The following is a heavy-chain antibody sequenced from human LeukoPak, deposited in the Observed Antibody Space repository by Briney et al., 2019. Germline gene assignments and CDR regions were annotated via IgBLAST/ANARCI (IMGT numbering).Heavy chain of an antibody. D-gene: IGHD2-2*01. Sequence: GGSLRLSCAASGFTFSSYAVSWVRQAPGKGLEWVSSISSSSSYIYYADSVKGRFTISRDNAENSVFLQMISLRAEDTAIYYCAREGYCSSATCESGFWGQGTLVTVSS. CDR2: ISSSSSYI. V-gene: IGHV3-21*01. CDR1: GFTFSSYA. CDR3: AREGYCSSATCESGF. J-gene: IGHJ4*02.